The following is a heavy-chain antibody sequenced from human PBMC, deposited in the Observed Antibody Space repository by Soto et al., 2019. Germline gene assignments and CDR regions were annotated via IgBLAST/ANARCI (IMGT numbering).Heavy chain of an antibody. D-gene: IGHD2-21*01. J-gene: IGHJ5*02. Sequence: QIQLVQSGAEVKNPGASVRFSCKASGYIFTSFHMHWVRQAPGQGLEWMGMINPSGGRTEYAENFQGRVTMTSDTSTNTVYMELTTLRSEDTAVYYCARAGINWLDPWGQGTLVIVSS. CDR2: INPSGGRT. CDR1: GYIFTSFH. V-gene: IGHV1-46*01. CDR3: ARAGINWLDP.